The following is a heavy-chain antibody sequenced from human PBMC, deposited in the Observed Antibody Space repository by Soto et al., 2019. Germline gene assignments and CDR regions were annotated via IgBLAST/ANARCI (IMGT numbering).Heavy chain of an antibody. Sequence: GASVKVSCKASGYTFTSYDINWVRQATGQGLEWMGWMNPNSGNTGYAQKFQGRVTMTRNTSISTAYMELSSLRSEDTAVYYCARGRWFYSSSPPDWFDPWGQGTLVTVSS. CDR2: MNPNSGNT. CDR3: ARGRWFYSSSPPDWFDP. CDR1: GYTFTSYD. D-gene: IGHD6-6*01. V-gene: IGHV1-8*01. J-gene: IGHJ5*02.